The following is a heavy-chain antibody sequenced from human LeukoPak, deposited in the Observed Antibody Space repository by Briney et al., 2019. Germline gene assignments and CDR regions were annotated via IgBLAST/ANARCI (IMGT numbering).Heavy chain of an antibody. CDR3: ARGAGWYGN. V-gene: IGHV4-59*01. CDR2: IHYSGGT. J-gene: IGHJ4*02. Sequence: SETLSLTCTVSGGSISSDYWSWLRQPPGKGLEWIGYIHYSGGTNYNPSLKSRVTISVDTSKTQYFLHLTSVTAADTAVYYCARGAGWYGNWGQGTLVTVSS. D-gene: IGHD6-19*01. CDR1: GGSISSDY.